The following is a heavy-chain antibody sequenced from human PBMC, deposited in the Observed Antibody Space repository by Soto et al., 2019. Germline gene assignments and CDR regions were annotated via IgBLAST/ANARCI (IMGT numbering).Heavy chain of an antibody. CDR1: GFSFSDYF. CDR2: ISSGGGTV. J-gene: IGHJ5*01. CDR3: ARDHTFWSGYYTGYNWFDS. D-gene: IGHD3-3*01. Sequence: PGGSLRLSCAASGFSFSDYFMSWVRQAPGKGLEWVAYISSGGGTVSYADSVKGRFTISRDNANNSLYLQMDSLGVEDTAVYYCARDHTFWSGYYTGYNWFDSWGQGTLVTVSS. V-gene: IGHV3-11*01.